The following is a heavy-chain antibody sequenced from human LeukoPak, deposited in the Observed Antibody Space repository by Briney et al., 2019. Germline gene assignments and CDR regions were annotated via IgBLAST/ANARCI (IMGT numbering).Heavy chain of an antibody. CDR2: IYHSGST. Sequence: SETLSLTCTVSGYSISSGYYWGWIRQPPGKGLEWIGSIYHSGSTYYNPSLKSRVTISVDTSKNQFSLKLSSVTAADTAVYYCARDPAVVTRYFDYWGQGTLVTVSS. V-gene: IGHV4-38-2*02. D-gene: IGHD4-23*01. J-gene: IGHJ4*02. CDR3: ARDPAVVTRYFDY. CDR1: GYSISSGYY.